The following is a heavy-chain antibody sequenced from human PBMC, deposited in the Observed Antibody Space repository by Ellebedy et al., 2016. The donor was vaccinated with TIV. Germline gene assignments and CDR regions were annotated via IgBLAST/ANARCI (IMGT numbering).Heavy chain of an antibody. CDR2: ITSTADRT. Sequence: GESLKISXAASGFTFSNHAMAWVRQAPGKGLEWVSSITSTADRTHYADSVKGRFTISRDNSKNTAYLQMTSLKTEDTAFYYCTRLDYWGQGTLVTVSS. V-gene: IGHV3-23*01. CDR3: TRLDY. CDR1: GFTFSNHA. J-gene: IGHJ4*02.